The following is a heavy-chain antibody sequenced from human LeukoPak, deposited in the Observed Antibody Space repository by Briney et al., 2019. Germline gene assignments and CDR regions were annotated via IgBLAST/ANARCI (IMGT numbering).Heavy chain of an antibody. CDR2: IKQDGSEK. CDR1: GFTFSSYW. Sequence: PGGSLRLSCAASGFTFSSYWMGWVRQAPGKGLEWVANIKQDGSEKYYVDSVKGRFTISRDNAKNSLYLQMNSLRAEDTAVYYCARDRKLLNPSTVRGGYFQHWGQGTLVTVSS. V-gene: IGHV3-7*01. D-gene: IGHD4-17*01. J-gene: IGHJ1*01. CDR3: ARDRKLLNPSTVRGGYFQH.